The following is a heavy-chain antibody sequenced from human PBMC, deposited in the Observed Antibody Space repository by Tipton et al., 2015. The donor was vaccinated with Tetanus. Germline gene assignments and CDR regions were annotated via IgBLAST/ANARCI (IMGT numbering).Heavy chain of an antibody. CDR1: GGSISSSSYY. CDR2: IYYSGST. D-gene: IGHD3-22*01. J-gene: IGHJ6*02. CDR3: ARRWTRGWLGMDV. Sequence: TLSLTCTVSGGSISSSSYYWGWIRQPPGKGLEWIGSIYYSGSTYYNPSLKSRVTISVDTSKNQFSLKLSSGTAADTAVYYCARRWTRGWLGMDVWGQGTTVTVSS. V-gene: IGHV4-39*01.